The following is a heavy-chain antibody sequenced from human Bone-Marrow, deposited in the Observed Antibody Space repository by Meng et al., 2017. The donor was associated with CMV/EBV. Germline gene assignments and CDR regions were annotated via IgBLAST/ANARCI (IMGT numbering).Heavy chain of an antibody. CDR1: GYTFPSYG. CDR3: ARVGDYDYYYYGMDV. CDR2: INPNSGGT. V-gene: IGHV1-2*02. D-gene: IGHD4-17*01. Sequence: ASVKVSCKASGYTFPSYGISWVRQAPGQGLEWMGWINPNSGGTNYAQKFQGRVTMTRDTSISTAYMELSRLRSDDTAVYYCARVGDYDYYYYGMDVWGQGTTVTVSS. J-gene: IGHJ6*02.